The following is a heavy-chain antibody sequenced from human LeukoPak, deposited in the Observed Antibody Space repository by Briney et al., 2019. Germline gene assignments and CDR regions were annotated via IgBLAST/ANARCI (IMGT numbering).Heavy chain of an antibody. V-gene: IGHV3-30*01. CDR3: ARGVYGGNPRLDY. CDR2: ISYDGSNK. J-gene: IGHJ4*02. D-gene: IGHD4-23*01. CDR1: GFTFSSYA. Sequence: GGSLRLSCAASGFTFSSYAMHWVRQALGKGLEWGAVISYDGSNKYYADSVKGRFTISRDNSKNTLYLQMNSLRAEDTAVYYCARGVYGGNPRLDYWGQGALVTVSS.